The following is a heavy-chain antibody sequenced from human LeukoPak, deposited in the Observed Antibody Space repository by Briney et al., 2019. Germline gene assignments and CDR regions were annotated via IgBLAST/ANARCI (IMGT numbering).Heavy chain of an antibody. CDR3: ARDEGSYPSDY. CDR2: INPNSGGT. D-gene: IGHD1-26*01. V-gene: IGHV1-2*02. J-gene: IGHJ4*02. CDR1: GYTFTGYY. Sequence: GASVKVSCKASGYTFTGYYMHWVRQAPGQGLEWMGWINPNSGGTNYAQKFQGRVTMTRDTSTSTVYMELSSLRSEDTAVYYCARDEGSYPSDYWGQGTLVTVSS.